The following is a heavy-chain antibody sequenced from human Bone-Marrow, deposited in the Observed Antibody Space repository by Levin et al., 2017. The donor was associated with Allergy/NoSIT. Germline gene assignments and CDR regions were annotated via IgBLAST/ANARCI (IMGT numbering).Heavy chain of an antibody. D-gene: IGHD2-15*01. Sequence: GGSLRLSCEASGFTFSTSGMHWVRQAPGKGLEWVALIWFDGQTKYYAESVKGRFTISRDNSKNTMFLEMNNLGAEDTAVYYCATTLGYCSGDNCYSGWFDNWGQGTLVTVSS. CDR1: GFTFSTSG. CDR3: ATTLGYCSGDNCYSGWFDN. J-gene: IGHJ4*02. CDR2: IWFDGQTK. V-gene: IGHV3-33*03.